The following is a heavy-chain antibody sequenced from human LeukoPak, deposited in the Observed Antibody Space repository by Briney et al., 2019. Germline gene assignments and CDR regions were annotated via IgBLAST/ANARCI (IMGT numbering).Heavy chain of an antibody. J-gene: IGHJ4*02. CDR3: AKGDTYYYDSSGSSFDY. CDR1: GFTFSSYA. V-gene: IGHV3-23*01. CDR2: ISSSGGST. Sequence: GGSLRLSCAASGFTFSSYAMSWVRQAPGKGLEWVSAISSSGGSTYYADSVKGRFTISRDNSKNTLYLQMNSLRAEDTAVYYCAKGDTYYYDSSGSSFDYWGQGTLVTVSS. D-gene: IGHD3-22*01.